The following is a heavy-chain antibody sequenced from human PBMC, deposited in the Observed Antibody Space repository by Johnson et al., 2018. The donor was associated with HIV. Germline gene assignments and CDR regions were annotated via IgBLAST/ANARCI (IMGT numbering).Heavy chain of an antibody. CDR3: AKGYNWNYCES. J-gene: IGHJ3*01. CDR2: ISWNSGSI. D-gene: IGHD1-7*01. V-gene: IGHV3-9*01. CDR1: GFTFDDYA. Sequence: ESGGGLVQPGRSLRLSCAASGFTFDDYAMHWVLQAPGKGLEWVSGISWNSGSIGYADSVKGRFTISRDNAKNSLYLQMNRLRAEDTALYYCAKGYNWNYCESWGQGTMVTVSS.